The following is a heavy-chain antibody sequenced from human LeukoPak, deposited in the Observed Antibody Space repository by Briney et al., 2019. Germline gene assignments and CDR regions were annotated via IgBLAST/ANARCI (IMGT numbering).Heavy chain of an antibody. CDR3: ARASEDYYYYYMDV. D-gene: IGHD1-14*01. J-gene: IGHJ6*03. V-gene: IGHV4-59*01. CDR2: IYYSGST. Sequence: SETLSLTCTVSGGSISSYYWSWIRQPPGKGLEWIGYIYYSGSTNYNPSLKSRVTISVDTSKNQFSLKLSSVTAADTVVYYCARASEDYYYYYMDVWGKGTTVTISS. CDR1: GGSISSYY.